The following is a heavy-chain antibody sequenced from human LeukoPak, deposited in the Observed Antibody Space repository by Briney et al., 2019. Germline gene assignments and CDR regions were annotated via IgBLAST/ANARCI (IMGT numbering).Heavy chain of an antibody. CDR1: GYTFTSYD. D-gene: IGHD6-13*01. CDR2: MNPNSGNT. Sequence: ASVKVSCKASGYTFTSYDINWVRQATGQGLEWMGWMNPNSGNTGYAQKFQGRVTMTRNTSISTAYMELSSLRSEDTAVYYCARGTTGYPETQWNYYYGMDVWGQGTTVTVSS. CDR3: ARGTTGYPETQWNYYYGMDV. J-gene: IGHJ6*02. V-gene: IGHV1-8*01.